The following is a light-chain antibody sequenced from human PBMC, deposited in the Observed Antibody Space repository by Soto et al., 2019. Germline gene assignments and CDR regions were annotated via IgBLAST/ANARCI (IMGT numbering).Light chain of an antibody. CDR2: DAS. CDR3: QQSYSVPPWT. CDR1: QSISSW. Sequence: DIQMTQSPSTLSASVGDRVTITCRASQSISSWLAWYQQKPGKAPKLLIYDASSLESGVPSRFSGRGSWTEFPLTISRLPPDDFATYYCQQSYSVPPWTFGKGTRVAIK. V-gene: IGKV1-5*01. J-gene: IGKJ1*01.